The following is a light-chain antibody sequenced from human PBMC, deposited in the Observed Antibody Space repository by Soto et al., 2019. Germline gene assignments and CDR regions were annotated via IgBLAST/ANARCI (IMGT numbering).Light chain of an antibody. CDR3: CSYAGDITWV. Sequence: QSVLTQPASVSGSPGQSITISCTGTSSDVGGYNFVSWYQQHPGKAPKLMISGGSKRPSGVSNRFSGSKSGNTASLTISGLQAEDEADYYCCSYAGDITWVFGGGTKLTVL. V-gene: IGLV2-23*01. CDR2: GGS. CDR1: SSDVGGYNF. J-gene: IGLJ3*02.